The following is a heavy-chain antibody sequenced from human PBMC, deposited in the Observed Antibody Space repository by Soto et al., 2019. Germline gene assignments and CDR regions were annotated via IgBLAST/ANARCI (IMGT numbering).Heavy chain of an antibody. Sequence: PGGSLRLSCAASGFTFSSYAMSWVRQAPGKGLEWVSAISGSGGSTYYADSVKGRFTISRDNSKNTLYLQMNSLRAEDTAVYYCAKDHSSSWYGAPSRPDYWGQGTLVTVSS. D-gene: IGHD6-13*01. J-gene: IGHJ4*02. V-gene: IGHV3-23*01. CDR3: AKDHSSSWYGAPSRPDY. CDR2: ISGSGGST. CDR1: GFTFSSYA.